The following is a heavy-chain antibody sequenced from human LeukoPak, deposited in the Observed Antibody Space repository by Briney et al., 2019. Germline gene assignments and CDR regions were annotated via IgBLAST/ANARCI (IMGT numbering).Heavy chain of an antibody. CDR1: GSTFSSYA. CDR2: ISGSGGST. J-gene: IGHJ6*02. CDR3: AREKVDITIFGVGSYYYYFGMDV. Sequence: GGSLRLSCAASGSTFSSYAMSWVRQAPGKGLEWVSAISGSGGSTYYADSVKGRFTISRDNSKNTLYLQMNSLRAEDTAVYYCAREKVDITIFGVGSYYYYFGMDVWGQGTTVTVSS. D-gene: IGHD3-3*01. V-gene: IGHV3-23*01.